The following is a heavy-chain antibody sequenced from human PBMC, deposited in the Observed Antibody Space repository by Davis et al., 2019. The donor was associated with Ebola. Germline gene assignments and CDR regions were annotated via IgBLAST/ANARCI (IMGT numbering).Heavy chain of an antibody. CDR1: GGSISSGGYS. Sequence: LRLSCAVSGGSISSGGYSWSWIRQPPGKGLEWIGYIYHSGSTYYNPSLKSRVTISVDRSKNQFSLKLSSVTAADTAVYYCARADYGGRDAFDIWGQGTMVTVSS. D-gene: IGHD4-23*01. CDR3: ARADYGGRDAFDI. V-gene: IGHV4-30-2*01. J-gene: IGHJ3*02. CDR2: IYHSGST.